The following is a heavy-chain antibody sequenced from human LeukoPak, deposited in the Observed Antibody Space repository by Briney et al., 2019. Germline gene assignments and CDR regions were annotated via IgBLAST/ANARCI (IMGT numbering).Heavy chain of an antibody. V-gene: IGHV3-9*01. CDR2: ISWNSGSI. CDR3: AKDIIRRWFGPKSGFDY. CDR1: GFTFDDYA. Sequence: AGGSLRLSCAASGFTFDDYAMHWVRQAPGKGLEWVSGISWNSGSIGYADSVKGRFTISRDNAKNSLYLQMNSLRAEDTALYYCAKDIIRRWFGPKSGFDYWGQGTLVTVSS. J-gene: IGHJ4*02. D-gene: IGHD3-10*01.